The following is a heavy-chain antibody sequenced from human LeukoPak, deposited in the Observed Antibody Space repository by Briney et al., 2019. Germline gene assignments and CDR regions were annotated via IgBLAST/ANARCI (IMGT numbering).Heavy chain of an antibody. J-gene: IGHJ4*02. CDR1: GGTFSSYA. Sequence: SVKVSCKASGGTFSSYAISWVRQAAGQGLEWMGRIIPIFGIANYAQKFQGRVTITADKSTSTAYMELSSLRSEDTAVYYCARGRLGGGDCYCDYWGQGTLVTVSS. CDR2: IIPIFGIA. D-gene: IGHD2-21*02. V-gene: IGHV1-69*04. CDR3: ARGRLGGGDCYCDY.